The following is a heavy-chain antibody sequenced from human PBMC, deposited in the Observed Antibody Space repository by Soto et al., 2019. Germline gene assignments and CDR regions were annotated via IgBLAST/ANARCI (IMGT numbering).Heavy chain of an antibody. D-gene: IGHD3-10*01. V-gene: IGHV4-59*12. CDR1: GGSTNSYY. J-gene: IGHJ6*03. CDR2: IYFRGNT. CDR3: ARRGGDRKDYNYFYIGD. Sequence: PSETLSLTCTVSGGSTNSYYWSWIRQPPGKGLEWIGSIYFRGNTNYSPSLKSRVTISIDTSKNQFSLKLTSVTAADTAVYYCARRGGDRKDYNYFYIGDGGKGTTVTVSS.